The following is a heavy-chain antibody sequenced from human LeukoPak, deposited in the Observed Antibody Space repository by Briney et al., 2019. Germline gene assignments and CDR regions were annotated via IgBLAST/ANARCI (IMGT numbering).Heavy chain of an antibody. Sequence: GESLKISCKVSGYSFTNYWIGWLRQMPGKGLEWMGSVYPGDSDTRYSPSFQGQVTISGDKSIGTAYLQWSSLKASDTAMHYCARLAPRIVGAWVDYWGQGTLVTVSS. CDR2: VYPGDSDT. CDR1: GYSFTNYW. D-gene: IGHD1-26*01. J-gene: IGHJ4*02. CDR3: ARLAPRIVGAWVDY. V-gene: IGHV5-51*01.